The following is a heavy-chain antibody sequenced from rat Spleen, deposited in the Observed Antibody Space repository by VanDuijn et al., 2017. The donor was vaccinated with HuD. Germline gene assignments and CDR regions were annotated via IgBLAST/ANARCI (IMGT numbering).Heavy chain of an antibody. D-gene: IGHD1-2*01. J-gene: IGHJ3*01. CDR1: GFTFNKYW. V-gene: IGHV5-20*01. CDR3: TTDSSGFAY. Sequence: EVQLVESGGGLVQPGRSLKLSCVASGFTFNKYWMAWIRQAPTKGLEWVASISYDGGSTYYRDSVKGRFTISRDNAKSSLYLQMDSLRSEDTATYYCTTDSSGFAYWGQGTLVTVSS. CDR2: ISYDGGST.